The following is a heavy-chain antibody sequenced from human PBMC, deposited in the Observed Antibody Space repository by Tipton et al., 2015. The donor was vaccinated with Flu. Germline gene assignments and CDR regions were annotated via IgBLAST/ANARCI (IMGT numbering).Heavy chain of an antibody. V-gene: IGHV3-23*01. D-gene: IGHD2-15*01. J-gene: IGHJ4*02. CDR2: ISGSGGSS. CDR1: GFSFSTYW. CDR3: AKFGSEVVAARTNY. Sequence: SLRLSCAASGFSFSTYWMHWVRQAPGKGLEWVSAISGSGGSSYYVDSVRGRFTISRDNSKNTLYLQMNSLRAEDTAVYYCAKFGSEVVAARTNYWGQGTLVTVSS.